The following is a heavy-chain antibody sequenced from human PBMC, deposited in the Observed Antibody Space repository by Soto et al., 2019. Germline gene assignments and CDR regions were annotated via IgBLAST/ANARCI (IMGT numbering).Heavy chain of an antibody. J-gene: IGHJ6*02. V-gene: IGHV4-39*01. Sequence: QLQLQESGPGLVKPSETLSLTCTVSGGSINRSSYYWGWIRQPPGKGLEWIGSIYYSGTTFYNPSVKRRIPIAVDTWYDRCQLFLWPVPAAVTAVYYCARHLRGPPYIYYGMDVWGQGTTETVCS. CDR1: GGSINRSSYY. CDR3: ARHLRGPPYIYYGMDV. D-gene: IGHD3-16*01. CDR2: IYYSGTT.